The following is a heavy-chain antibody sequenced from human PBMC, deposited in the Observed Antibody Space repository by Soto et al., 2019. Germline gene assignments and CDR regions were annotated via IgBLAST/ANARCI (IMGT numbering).Heavy chain of an antibody. CDR1: GYTFTSYA. V-gene: IGHV1-3*01. J-gene: IGHJ5*02. CDR3: AWSQKSSSSGYWFDP. CDR2: INAGNGNT. Sequence: ASVKVSCKASGYTFTSYAMHWVRQAPGQRLEWMGWINAGNGNTKYSQKFQGRVTITRDTSASTAYMELSSLRSEDTAVYYCAWSQKSSSSGYWFDPWGQGTLVTVSS. D-gene: IGHD6-6*01.